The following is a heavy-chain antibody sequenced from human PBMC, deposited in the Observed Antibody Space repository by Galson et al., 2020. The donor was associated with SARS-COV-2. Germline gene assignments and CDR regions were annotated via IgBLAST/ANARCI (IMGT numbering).Heavy chain of an antibody. CDR1: GGTFSSYA. V-gene: IGHV1-69*13. CDR3: ARGWAQLVLFRSYYYYGMDV. J-gene: IGHJ6*02. D-gene: IGHD6-6*01. CDR2: IIPIFGTA. Sequence: SVKVSCKASGGTFSSYAISWVRQAPGQGLEWMGGIIPIFGTANYAQKFQGRVTITADESTSTAYMELSSLRSEDTAVYYCARGWAQLVLFRSYYYYGMDVWGQGTTVTVSS.